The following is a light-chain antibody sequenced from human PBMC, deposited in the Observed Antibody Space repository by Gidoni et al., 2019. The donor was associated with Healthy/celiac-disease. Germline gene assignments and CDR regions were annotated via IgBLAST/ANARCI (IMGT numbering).Light chain of an antibody. V-gene: IGKV3-15*01. CDR1: QSVSSN. Sequence: EIVLTPSSVTLSVSPGVRATLSCSASQSVSSNLAWYQQKPGQAPRLLIYGASSGSGTEFTLTISSLQSEDFAVYYCQQYNNWPRTFGQGTKVEIK. CDR2: GAS. J-gene: IGKJ1*01. CDR3: QQYNNWPRT.